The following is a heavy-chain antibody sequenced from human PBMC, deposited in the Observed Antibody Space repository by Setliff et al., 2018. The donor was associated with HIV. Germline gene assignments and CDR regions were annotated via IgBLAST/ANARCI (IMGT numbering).Heavy chain of an antibody. D-gene: IGHD2-15*01. Sequence: LRLSCAASGFSFSNYAMSWVRQAPGKGLEWVSSVIRGGHNTFYADSVKGRFTISRDNSKDTLYLQMSGLTAEDTAIYYCAKTLVVVASPLDFWGQGTLVTSPQ. CDR1: GFSFSNYA. J-gene: IGHJ4*02. V-gene: IGHV3-23*01. CDR2: VIRGGHNT. CDR3: AKTLVVVASPLDF.